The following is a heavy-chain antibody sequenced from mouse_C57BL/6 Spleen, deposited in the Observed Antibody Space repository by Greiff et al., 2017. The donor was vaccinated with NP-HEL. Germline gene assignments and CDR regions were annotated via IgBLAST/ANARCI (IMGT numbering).Heavy chain of an antibody. Sequence: QVQLQQSGPELVKPGASVKISCKASGYAFSSSWMNWVKQRPGKGLEWIGRIYPGDGDTNYNGKFKGKATLTADKSSSTAYMQLSSLTSEDSAVYFCARGDYGYDFFAYWGQGTLVTVSA. CDR2: IYPGDGDT. CDR1: GYAFSSSW. D-gene: IGHD2-2*01. CDR3: ARGDYGYDFFAY. J-gene: IGHJ3*01. V-gene: IGHV1-82*01.